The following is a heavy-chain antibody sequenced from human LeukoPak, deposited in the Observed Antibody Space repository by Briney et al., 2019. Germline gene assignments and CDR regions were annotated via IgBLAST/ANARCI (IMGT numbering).Heavy chain of an antibody. CDR1: GFPFNNSA. CDR3: ARQPQVAHFDY. V-gene: IGHV3-21*01. CDR2: ITNNGVHT. J-gene: IGHJ4*02. D-gene: IGHD2-15*01. Sequence: GGSLRPSCGASGFPFNNSAMSWVRQAPGKGLEWVSSITNNGVHTYYTDSVKGRFTISRDNANNSLYLQMNSLSAEDTAIYYCARQPQVAHFDYWGQGTLVSVSS.